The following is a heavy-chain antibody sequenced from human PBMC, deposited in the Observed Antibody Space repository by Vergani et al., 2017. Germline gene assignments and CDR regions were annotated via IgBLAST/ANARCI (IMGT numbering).Heavy chain of an antibody. D-gene: IGHD3-22*01. V-gene: IGHV1-18*04. CDR3: ARALYYYDSSGQRLYYYGMDV. CDR2: ISAYNGNT. Sequence: QVQLVQSGAEVKKPGASVKVSCKASGYTFTSYGISWVRQAPGQGLEWMGWISAYNGNTNYAQKLQGRVTMTTDTSTSTAYMELRSLRSDETAVYYCARALYYYDSSGQRLYYYGMDVWGQGTTVTVSS. CDR1: GYTFTSYG. J-gene: IGHJ6*02.